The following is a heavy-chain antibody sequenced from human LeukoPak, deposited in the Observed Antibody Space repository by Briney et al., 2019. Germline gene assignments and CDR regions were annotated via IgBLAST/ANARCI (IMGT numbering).Heavy chain of an antibody. D-gene: IGHD3-22*01. CDR3: VKAYYYDSSGYFRPFDY. CDR1: GLTFSSHW. V-gene: IGHV3-64D*06. J-gene: IGHJ4*02. Sequence: PGGSLRLSCAASGLTFSSHWMHWVRQAPGKGLEYVSAISSNGGSTYYADSVKGRFTISRDNSKNTLYLQMSSLRAEDTAVYYCVKAYYYDSSGYFRPFDYWGQGTLVTVSS. CDR2: ISSNGGST.